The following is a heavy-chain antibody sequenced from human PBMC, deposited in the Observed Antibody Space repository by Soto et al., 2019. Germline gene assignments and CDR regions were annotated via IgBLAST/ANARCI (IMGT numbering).Heavy chain of an antibody. CDR2: IYYSGST. Sequence: QVQLQESGPGLVKPSETLSLTCTVSGGSISSYYWSWIRQPPGKGLEWIGYIYYSGSTNYNPSLKSRVTISVDPSKNQFSLKLSSVTAADTAVYYCARDRARGSYLFGWFDPWGQGTLVTVSS. CDR1: GGSISSYY. J-gene: IGHJ5*02. CDR3: ARDRARGSYLFGWFDP. D-gene: IGHD3-10*01. V-gene: IGHV4-59*01.